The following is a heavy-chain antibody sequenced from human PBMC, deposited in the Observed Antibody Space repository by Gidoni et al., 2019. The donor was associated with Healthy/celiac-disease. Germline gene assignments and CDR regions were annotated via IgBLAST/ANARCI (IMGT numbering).Heavy chain of an antibody. CDR1: GCSISSAGYY. D-gene: IGHD3-22*01. CDR2: IYYSGST. CDR3: ARETMGFYDSSGYFDY. Sequence: VQLPESGPGLVQPSQTLSLTCTFSGCSISSAGYYWSWLSHHPGKGLEWIGYIYYSGSTYYNPALKSRVTISVDTSKNQFSLKLSSVTAADTAVDYCARETMGFYDSSGYFDYRGQGTLVTVSS. J-gene: IGHJ4*02. V-gene: IGHV4-31*03.